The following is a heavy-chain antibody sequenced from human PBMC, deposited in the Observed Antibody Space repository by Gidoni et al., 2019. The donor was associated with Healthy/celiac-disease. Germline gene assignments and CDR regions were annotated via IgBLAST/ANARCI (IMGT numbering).Heavy chain of an antibody. CDR2: IYYSGST. Sequence: LAWIGSIYYSGSTYYNPSLKSRVTISVDTSKNQFSLKLSSVTAADTAVYYCARQVGAVYFDYWGQGTLVTVSS. CDR3: ARQVGAVYFDY. J-gene: IGHJ4*02. D-gene: IGHD1-26*01. V-gene: IGHV4-39*01.